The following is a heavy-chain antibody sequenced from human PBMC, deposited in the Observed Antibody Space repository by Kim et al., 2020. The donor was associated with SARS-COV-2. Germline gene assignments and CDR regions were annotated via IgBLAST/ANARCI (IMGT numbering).Heavy chain of an antibody. CDR2: ISYDGSNK. J-gene: IGHJ4*02. CDR3: AKGGEIVVVPAAD. D-gene: IGHD2-2*01. V-gene: IGHV3-30*18. CDR1: GFTFSSYG. Sequence: GGSLRLSCAASGFTFSSYGMHWVRQAPGKGLEWVAVISYDGSNKYYADSVKGRFTISRDNSKNTLYLQMNSLRAEDTAVYYCAKGGEIVVVPAADWGQGTLVTVSS.